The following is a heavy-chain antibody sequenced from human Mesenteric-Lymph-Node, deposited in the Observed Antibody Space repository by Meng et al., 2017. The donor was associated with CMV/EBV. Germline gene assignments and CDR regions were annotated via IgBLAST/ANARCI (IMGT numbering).Heavy chain of an antibody. CDR3: AATDRYSSSWYWKGAPFDS. Sequence: SLQGYYWSWIRQPPGKGLEWIGDINHNGNSIYNPSLKSRVSILPDTSKNHFSLRLNSVTAADTAVYYCAATDRYSSSWYWKGAPFDSWGQGTLVTVSS. D-gene: IGHD6-13*01. J-gene: IGHJ4*02. CDR1: SLQGYY. CDR2: INHNGNS. V-gene: IGHV4-34*01.